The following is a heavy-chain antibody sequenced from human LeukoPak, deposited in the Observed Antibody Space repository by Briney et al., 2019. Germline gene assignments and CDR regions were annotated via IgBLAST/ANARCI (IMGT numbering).Heavy chain of an antibody. CDR2: INPNSGDT. CDR3: AKAGLFCSSSSSCLYYFGD. D-gene: IGHD2-2*01. J-gene: IGHJ4*02. CDR1: GYTFIDYY. V-gene: IGHV1-2*02. Sequence: ASVRVSCKASGYTFIDYYFHWVRQAPGQGLEWMGWINPNSGDTNYAQEFHGRVSMTRDTSISTAYMELTRLRFDDTAVYYCAKAGLFCSSSSSCLYYFGDWGQGTLVTVSS.